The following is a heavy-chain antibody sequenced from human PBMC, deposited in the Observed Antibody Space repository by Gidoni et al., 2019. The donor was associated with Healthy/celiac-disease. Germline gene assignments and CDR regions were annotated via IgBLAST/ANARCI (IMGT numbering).Heavy chain of an antibody. CDR1: VYTFTSYA. D-gene: IGHD2-15*01. CDR2: INTNTGNP. CDR3: AREADIVVVVAATTRPLGY. J-gene: IGHJ4*02. V-gene: IGHV7-4-1*02. Sequence: VQLVQSGSELKQPGASVKVSCKASVYTFTSYAMNWLRQAPGQGLEWMGWINTNTGNPTYAQGFTGRLVFSWDTSVRTAYLQISSLKAEDTAVYYCAREADIVVVVAATTRPLGYWGRGTLVTVSS.